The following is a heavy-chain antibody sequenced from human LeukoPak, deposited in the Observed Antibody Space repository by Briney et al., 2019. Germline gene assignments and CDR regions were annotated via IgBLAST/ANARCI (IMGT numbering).Heavy chain of an antibody. CDR3: AKDRSPKVLPPASGGGNNYYYFYAMDV. V-gene: IGHV3-30*18. CDR2: VSYDGSNK. CDR1: GFTFSNYG. D-gene: IGHD2-2*01. J-gene: IGHJ6*02. Sequence: PGGSLRLSCAASGFTFSNYGMNWVRQAPSRGLEWVAVVSYDGSNKYYGDSVKGRFTISRDNSKKTLYLQMDSLRAEDSAVYYCAKDRSPKVLPPASGGGNNYYYFYAMDVWGHGTTVTASS.